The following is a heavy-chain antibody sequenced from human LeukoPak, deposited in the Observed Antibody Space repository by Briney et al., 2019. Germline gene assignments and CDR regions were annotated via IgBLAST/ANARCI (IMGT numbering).Heavy chain of an antibody. Sequence: GGSLRLSCAASAFSVGSNYMTWVRQAPGKGLEWVSLIYRGGSTYYADSVRGRFTISRDNAKNSLYLQMNSLRAEDTAVYYCARGDPDISFGVAGEAFDIWGQGTMVTVSS. J-gene: IGHJ3*02. CDR2: IYRGGST. V-gene: IGHV3-66*01. CDR3: ARGDPDISFGVAGEAFDI. CDR1: AFSVGSNY. D-gene: IGHD3-3*01.